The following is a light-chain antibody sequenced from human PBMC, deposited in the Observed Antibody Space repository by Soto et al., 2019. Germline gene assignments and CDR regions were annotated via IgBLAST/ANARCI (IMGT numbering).Light chain of an antibody. J-gene: IGKJ3*01. CDR2: DAS. CDR1: QSVSSY. V-gene: IGKV3-11*01. Sequence: EIVVTQSPATLSLSPGERATLSCRASQSVSSYLAWYQQKPGQAPRLLIYDASNRATGIPARFSGSGSGTDFTLTISSLEPEDFAVYYCQQRSNWPTFGPGTKVDIK. CDR3: QQRSNWPT.